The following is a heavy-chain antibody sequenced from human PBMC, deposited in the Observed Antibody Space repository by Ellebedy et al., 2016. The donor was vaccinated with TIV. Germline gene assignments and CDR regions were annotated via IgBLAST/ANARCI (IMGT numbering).Heavy chain of an antibody. J-gene: IGHJ5*02. D-gene: IGHD4-17*01. CDR1: GFNSRSSW. CDR3: ARRASYGDYAVQVNPWFDP. Sequence: GGSLRLSCAASGFNSRSSWMTCVRQDPGKGREWVAKIRQEGGEIYYVESVKGRFTISSTNAKNSLFLQMNSLRVEDTAVYYCARRASYGDYAVQVNPWFDPWGQGTLVTVSS. CDR2: IRQEGGEI. V-gene: IGHV3-7*01.